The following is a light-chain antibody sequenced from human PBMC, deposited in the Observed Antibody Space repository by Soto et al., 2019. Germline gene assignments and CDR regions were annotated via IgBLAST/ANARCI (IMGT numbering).Light chain of an antibody. Sequence: QSVLTQPHSASGTPGQRVTISCSGSSSNIGTSSVHWFQQLPGTAPKLLISTTNQRPSGVPERFSGSKSGTSASLATSGLQSEDEADYYCAAWDDSLNGRVFGTGTKVTDL. CDR3: AAWDDSLNGRV. CDR2: TTN. CDR1: SSNIGTSS. V-gene: IGLV1-44*01. J-gene: IGLJ1*01.